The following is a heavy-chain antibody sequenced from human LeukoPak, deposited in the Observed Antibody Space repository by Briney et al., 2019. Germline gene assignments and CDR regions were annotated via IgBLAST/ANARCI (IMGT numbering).Heavy chain of an antibody. CDR1: GYTFTSYG. Sequence: GASVKVSCKASGYTFTSYGISWVRQAPGQGLEWMGWISAYNGNTNYAQKLQGRVTMTTDTSTSTAYMELRSLRSDDTAVYYCARDEKNNYDILTGYYMSEGSLDYFDYWGQGTLVTVSS. D-gene: IGHD3-9*01. CDR3: ARDEKNNYDILTGYYMSEGSLDYFDY. J-gene: IGHJ4*02. CDR2: ISAYNGNT. V-gene: IGHV1-18*01.